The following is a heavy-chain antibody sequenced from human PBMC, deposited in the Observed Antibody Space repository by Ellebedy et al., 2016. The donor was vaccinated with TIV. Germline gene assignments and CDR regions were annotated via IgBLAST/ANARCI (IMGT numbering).Heavy chain of an antibody. CDR1: GYKFSDYW. D-gene: IGHD6-25*01. CDR3: ARRFGVAAAGEFDF. Sequence: GESLKISCRTSGYKFSDYWIGWVRQMPGKGLELMAMIFPGDFDTRYSPSFQGQVTISADESITTIYLQWSSLKASDSAMYYCARRFGVAAAGEFDFWGQGTQVTVSS. V-gene: IGHV5-51*01. J-gene: IGHJ4*02. CDR2: IFPGDFDT.